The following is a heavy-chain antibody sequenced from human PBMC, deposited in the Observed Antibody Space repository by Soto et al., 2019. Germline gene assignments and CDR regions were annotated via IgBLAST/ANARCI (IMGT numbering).Heavy chain of an antibody. CDR1: GGSITSGGYY. Sequence: SETLSLTCTVSGGSITSGGYYWSWIRQHPGKGLEWLGYIYDSGSTFYNPSLKSRITLSVDTSKNQFSLKLSSVTVADTAVYFCARKQAGYFYGIDYWGQGTLVTVS. J-gene: IGHJ4*02. V-gene: IGHV4-31*03. CDR2: IYDSGST. CDR3: ARKQAGYFYGIDY. D-gene: IGHD3-10*01.